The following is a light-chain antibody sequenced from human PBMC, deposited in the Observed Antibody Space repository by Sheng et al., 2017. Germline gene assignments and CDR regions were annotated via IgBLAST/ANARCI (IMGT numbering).Light chain of an antibody. J-gene: IGKJ4*01. Sequence: EIILTQSPATLSLSPGERVTLSCRASQSISRYLAWYQQKPGQAPRLLFYGASNRAAGIPARFSGSGSGTEFTLTISSLQSEDFAVYYCQSRINWPRLAFGGGTKVEI. CDR2: GAS. CDR3: QSRINWPRLA. CDR1: QSISRY. V-gene: IGKV3-11*01.